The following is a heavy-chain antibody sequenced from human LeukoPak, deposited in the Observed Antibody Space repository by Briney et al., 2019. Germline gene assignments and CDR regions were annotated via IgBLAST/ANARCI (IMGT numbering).Heavy chain of an antibody. D-gene: IGHD5-24*01. CDR3: ARDYKYAFDN. V-gene: IGHV3-23*01. CDR2: INGGGDIT. J-gene: IGHJ4*02. CDR1: GFSFGSLA. Sequence: PGGSLRLSCAASGFSFGSLAMSWFRQAPGKGLEWVSAINGGGDITYYADSVKGRFTISGDKARDSLYLQMNSLRVEDTAVYYCARDYKYAFDNWGQGTLVTVSS.